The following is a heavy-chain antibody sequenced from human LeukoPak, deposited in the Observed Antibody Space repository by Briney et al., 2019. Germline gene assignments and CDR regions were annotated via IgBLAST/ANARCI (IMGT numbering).Heavy chain of an antibody. CDR2: ISAYNGNT. CDR3: ARARDELGTEYFQH. D-gene: IGHD1-7*01. Sequence: ASVKVSCKASGYTFTSYGISWVRQAPGQGLEWMGWISAYNGNTNYAQKLQGRVTMTTDTSTSTTYMELRSLRSDDTAVYYCARARDELGTEYFQHWGQGTLVTVPS. V-gene: IGHV1-18*01. J-gene: IGHJ1*01. CDR1: GYTFTSYG.